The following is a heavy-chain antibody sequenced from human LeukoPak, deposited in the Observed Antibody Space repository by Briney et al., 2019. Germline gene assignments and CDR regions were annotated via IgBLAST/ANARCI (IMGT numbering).Heavy chain of an antibody. Sequence: GASVKVSCKAPGGTFSNYAISWVRQATGQGLEWMGGIIPLVGSAKYAQGFQGRVTITADESTSTAYMELSRLRSNDTAVYYCARGREKTFHYGSGNYALFSYYAMDVWGQGTTVTVSS. CDR1: GGTFSNYA. CDR3: ARGREKTFHYGSGNYALFSYYAMDV. J-gene: IGHJ6*02. CDR2: IIPLVGSA. D-gene: IGHD3-10*01. V-gene: IGHV1-69*13.